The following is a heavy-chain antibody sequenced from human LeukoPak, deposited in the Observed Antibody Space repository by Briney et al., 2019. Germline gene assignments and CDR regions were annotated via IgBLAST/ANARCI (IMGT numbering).Heavy chain of an antibody. Sequence: GESLKISCKGFGYSFTSYWIGWVRQMPGKGLEWMGIIYPGDSDTRYSPSFQGQVTISADKSISTAYLQWSSLKASDTAMYYCATPPRASELGFHYWGQGTLVTVCS. J-gene: IGHJ4*02. V-gene: IGHV5-51*01. CDR3: ATPPRASELGFHY. D-gene: IGHD1-26*01. CDR1: GYSFTSYW. CDR2: IYPGDSDT.